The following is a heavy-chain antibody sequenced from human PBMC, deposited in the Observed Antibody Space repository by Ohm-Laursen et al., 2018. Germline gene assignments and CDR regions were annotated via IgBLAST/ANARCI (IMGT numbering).Heavy chain of an antibody. CDR1: GFTFSSYA. J-gene: IGHJ4*02. CDR3: ARDLCEDSSGWYCHGYFDY. V-gene: IGHV3-64*01. CDR2: ISSNGGST. Sequence: GSLRLSCSASGFTFSSYAMHWVRQAPGKGLEYVSAISSNGGSTYYANSVKGRFTISRDNSKNTLYLQMGSLRAEDMAVYYCARDLCEDSSGWYCHGYFDYWGQGTLVTVSS. D-gene: IGHD6-19*01.